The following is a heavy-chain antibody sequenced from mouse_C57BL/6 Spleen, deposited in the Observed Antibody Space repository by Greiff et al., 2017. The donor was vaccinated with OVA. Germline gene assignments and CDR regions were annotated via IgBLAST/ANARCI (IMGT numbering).Heavy chain of an antibody. V-gene: IGHV10-1*01. D-gene: IGHD2-4*01. CDR3: VREGLRPYAMDY. J-gene: IGHJ4*01. CDR1: GFSFNTYA. CDR2: IRSKSNNYAT. Sequence: EVKLMESGGGLVQPKGSLKLSCAASGFSFNTYAMNWVRQAPGKGLEWVARIRSKSNNYATYYADSVKDRFTISRDDSESMLYLQMNNLKTEDTAMYYCVREGLRPYAMDYWGQGTSVTVSS.